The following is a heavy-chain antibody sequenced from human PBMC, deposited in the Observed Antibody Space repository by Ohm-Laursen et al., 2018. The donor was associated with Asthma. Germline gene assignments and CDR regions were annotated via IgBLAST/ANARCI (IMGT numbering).Heavy chain of an antibody. D-gene: IGHD1-26*01. CDR2: ISTASSFI. J-gene: IGHJ1*01. CDR3: ARIGPEWELPGREYSLHH. CDR1: GYTFSRYS. V-gene: IGHV3-21*01. Sequence: SLRLSCAASGYTFSRYSIHWIRQAPEKGLEWVASISTASSFIYYADSVRGRFTTSRDNARNSVYLQMNSLRAEDTALYYCARIGPEWELPGREYSLHHWGEGTLVTDSS.